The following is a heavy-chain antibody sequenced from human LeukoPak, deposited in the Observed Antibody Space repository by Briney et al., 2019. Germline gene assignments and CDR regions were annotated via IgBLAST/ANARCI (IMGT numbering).Heavy chain of an antibody. CDR2: ISGSGGST. CDR1: GFTFSSYW. V-gene: IGHV3-23*01. CDR3: AKRKYYYDSSGYYMDV. D-gene: IGHD3-22*01. J-gene: IGHJ6*03. Sequence: GGSLRLSCAASGFTFSSYWMSWVRQAPGKGLEWVSAISGSGGSTYYADSVKGRFTISRDNSKNTLYLQMNSLRAEDTAVYYCAKRKYYYDSSGYYMDVWGKGTTVTISS.